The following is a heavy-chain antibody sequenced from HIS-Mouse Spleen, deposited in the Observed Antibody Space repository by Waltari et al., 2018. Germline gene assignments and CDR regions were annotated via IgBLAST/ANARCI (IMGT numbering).Heavy chain of an antibody. D-gene: IGHD6-13*01. CDR3: AREIPYSSSWYDWYFDL. V-gene: IGHV4-39*07. Sequence: QLQLQESGPGLVKPSETLYLTCTVSGGSISSSSYYWGWIRKPPGKGLEWIGSIYYSGRTYYNPSLKSRVTISVDTSKNQFSLKLSSVTAADTAVYYCAREIPYSSSWYDWYFDLWGRGTLVTVSS. CDR1: GGSISSSSYY. J-gene: IGHJ2*01. CDR2: IYYSGRT.